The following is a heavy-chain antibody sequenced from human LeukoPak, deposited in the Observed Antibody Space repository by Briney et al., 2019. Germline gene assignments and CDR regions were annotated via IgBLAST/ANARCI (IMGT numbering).Heavy chain of an antibody. CDR3: ARHIRMVRGNLPSYYFDY. J-gene: IGHJ4*02. D-gene: IGHD3-10*01. Sequence: GESLKISCKGSGYSFTSYWIGWVRQMPGKGLEWMGIIYPGDSDTRYSPSFQGQVTISADKSISTAYLQWSSLKASDTAMYYCARHIRMVRGNLPSYYFDYWGQGTLVTVSS. V-gene: IGHV5-51*01. CDR1: GYSFTSYW. CDR2: IYPGDSDT.